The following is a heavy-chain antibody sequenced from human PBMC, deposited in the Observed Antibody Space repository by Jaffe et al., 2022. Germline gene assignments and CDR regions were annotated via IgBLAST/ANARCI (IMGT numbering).Heavy chain of an antibody. CDR3: ARGSYYDFWSGYDIRPETEIGY. CDR1: GYTFTSYG. J-gene: IGHJ4*02. V-gene: IGHV1-18*01. Sequence: QVQLVQSGAEVKKPGASVKVSCKASGYTFTSYGISWVRQAPGQGLEWMGWISAYNGNTNYAQKLQGRVTMTTDTSTSTAYMELRSLRSDDTAVYYCARGSYYDFWSGYDIRPETEIGYWGQGTLVTVSS. D-gene: IGHD3-3*01. CDR2: ISAYNGNT.